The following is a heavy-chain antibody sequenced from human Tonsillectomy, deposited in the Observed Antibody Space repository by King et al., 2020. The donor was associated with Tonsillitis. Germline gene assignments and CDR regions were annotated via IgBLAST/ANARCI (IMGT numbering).Heavy chain of an antibody. V-gene: IGHV1-18*01. CDR3: ALKDAPGY. CDR1: GYTFTTYG. J-gene: IGHJ4*02. D-gene: IGHD2-2*01. CDR2: ISAYNGNT. Sequence: VQLVESGSEVKKPGASVKVSCKASGYTFTTYGISWVRQAPGQGLEWMGWISAYNGNTNYAQKVQGRVNMTTETSTSTAYMELRSLRSDDTAVYYCALKDAPGYWGQGTLVTVSS.